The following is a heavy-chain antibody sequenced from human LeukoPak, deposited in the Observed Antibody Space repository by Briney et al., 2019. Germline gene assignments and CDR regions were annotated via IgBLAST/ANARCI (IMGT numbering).Heavy chain of an antibody. J-gene: IGHJ4*02. Sequence: PGGSLRLSCAASGFTFRSFSMNWVRQAPGKGLEWVSSISSTATYIYYADSLKDRFTISRDNAKNSLYLQMNSLRAEDTAVYYCARDTVVRGVPNYFDYWGQGTLVTVSS. CDR3: ARDTVVRGVPNYFDY. V-gene: IGHV3-21*01. CDR1: GFTFRSFS. D-gene: IGHD3-10*01. CDR2: ISSTATYI.